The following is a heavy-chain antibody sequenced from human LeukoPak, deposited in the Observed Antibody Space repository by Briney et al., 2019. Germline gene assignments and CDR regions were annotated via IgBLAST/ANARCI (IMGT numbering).Heavy chain of an antibody. CDR1: GFTFSSYE. CDR3: AKIEVPGHY. J-gene: IGHJ4*02. D-gene: IGHD2/OR15-2a*01. Sequence: GGSLRLSCAASGFTFSSYEMNWVRQAPGKGLEWVSYISSSGSTIYYADSVKGRFTISRDNSKNTLYLQMNSLRAEDTAVYYCAKIEVPGHYWGQGTLVTVSS. V-gene: IGHV3-48*03. CDR2: ISSSGSTI.